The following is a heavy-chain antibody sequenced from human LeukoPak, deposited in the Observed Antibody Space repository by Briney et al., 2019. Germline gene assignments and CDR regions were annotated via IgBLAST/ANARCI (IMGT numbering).Heavy chain of an antibody. J-gene: IGHJ4*02. CDR3: ATGSYGDY. Sequence: PGGSLRLSCAASGFTFSSYSMNWVRQAPGEGLEWVSSISSSSSYIYYADSVKGRFTISRDNAKNSLYLQMNSLRAEDTAVYYCATGSYGDYWGQGTLVTVSS. D-gene: IGHD5-18*01. V-gene: IGHV3-21*01. CDR1: GFTFSSYS. CDR2: ISSSSSYI.